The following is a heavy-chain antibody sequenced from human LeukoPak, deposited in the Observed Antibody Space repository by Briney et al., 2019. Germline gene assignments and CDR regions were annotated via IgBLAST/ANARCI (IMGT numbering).Heavy chain of an antibody. CDR2: ISGSGGST. CDR1: GFTFSNFP. Sequence: GGSLRLSCATSGFTFSNFPMSWIRQAPGKGLEWVSAISGSGGSTYYADSVKGRFTISRDNSKNTQYLQMNSLSDEDTAVYYCAKDRGYWGQGTLVTVSS. V-gene: IGHV3-23*01. CDR3: AKDRGY. J-gene: IGHJ4*02.